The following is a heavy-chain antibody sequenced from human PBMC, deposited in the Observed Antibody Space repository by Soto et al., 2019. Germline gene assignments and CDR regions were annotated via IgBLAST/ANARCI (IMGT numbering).Heavy chain of an antibody. Sequence: EVQLLDSGGGLVQPGGSLRLSCAVSGFTLSDYGVTWVRQAPGKGLEWVSGFSGGGGGTFYADSVKGRFTISRDNSKNTLNLQMNSLRAEDTAVYYCAKVGGGDGKQGSGMDVWGQGTTVTVSS. J-gene: IGHJ6*02. CDR1: GFTLSDYG. V-gene: IGHV3-23*01. D-gene: IGHD3-16*01. CDR3: AKVGGGDGKQGSGMDV. CDR2: FSGGGGGT.